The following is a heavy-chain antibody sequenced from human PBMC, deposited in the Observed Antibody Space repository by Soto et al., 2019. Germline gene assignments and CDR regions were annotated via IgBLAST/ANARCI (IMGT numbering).Heavy chain of an antibody. V-gene: IGHV3-30*18. CDR1: GFTFSSYG. D-gene: IGHD1-26*01. J-gene: IGHJ6*02. CDR2: ISYDGSNK. Sequence: GGSLRLSCAASGFTFSSYGMHWVRQVPGKGLEWVAVISYDGSNKYYADSVKGRFTISRDNSKNTLYLQMNSLRAEDTAVYYCAKELWELLLYYGMDVWGQGTTVTVSS. CDR3: AKELWELLLYYGMDV.